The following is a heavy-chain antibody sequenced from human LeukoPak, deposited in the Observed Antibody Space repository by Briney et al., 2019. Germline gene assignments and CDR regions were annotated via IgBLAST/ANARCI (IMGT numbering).Heavy chain of an antibody. Sequence: GWALRVYCVASGFTVSSNFMSWVRQAPGKGLEWVSVIYSGGNTYYADSVKGRFTISRDNSKNTLYLQMNSLRAEDTAVYYCVPGELSSSETTWGQGTLVTVSS. V-gene: IGHV3-53*05. J-gene: IGHJ5*02. CDR3: VPGELSSSETT. CDR2: IYSGGNT. D-gene: IGHD3-16*02. CDR1: GFTVSSNF.